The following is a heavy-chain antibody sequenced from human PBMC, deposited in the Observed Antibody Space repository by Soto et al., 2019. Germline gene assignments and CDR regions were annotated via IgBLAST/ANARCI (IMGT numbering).Heavy chain of an antibody. CDR3: AREGITIFGVVPPDYYYYMDV. D-gene: IGHD3-3*01. CDR2: ISAYNGNT. CDR1: GYTFTSYG. Sequence: ASVKVSCKASGYTFTSYGISWVRQAPGQGLEWMGWISAYNGNTNYAQKLQGRVTMTTDTSTSTAYMELRSLRSDDTAVYYCAREGITIFGVVPPDYYYYMDVWGKGTTVTVSS. V-gene: IGHV1-18*01. J-gene: IGHJ6*03.